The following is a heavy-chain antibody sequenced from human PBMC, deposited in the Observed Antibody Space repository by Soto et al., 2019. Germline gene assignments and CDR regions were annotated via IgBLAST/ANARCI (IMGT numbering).Heavy chain of an antibody. CDR2: IKQDGSEK. D-gene: IGHD4-4*01. V-gene: IGHV3-7*01. Sequence: EVQLVESGGGLVQPGGSLRLSCAASGFTFSSYWMSWVRQAPGKGLEWVANIKQDGSEKYYVDSVKGRFTISRDNAKNSLYLQMNSLRAEDTAVYYCARDWWYSNYLFYYYSMDVWGKGTTVTVSS. J-gene: IGHJ6*03. CDR1: GFTFSSYW. CDR3: ARDWWYSNYLFYYYSMDV.